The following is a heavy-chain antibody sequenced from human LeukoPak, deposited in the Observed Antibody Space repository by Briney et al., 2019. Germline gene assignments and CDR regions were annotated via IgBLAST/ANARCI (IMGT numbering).Heavy chain of an antibody. J-gene: IGHJ6*03. D-gene: IGHD6-13*01. V-gene: IGHV1-8*03. CDR2: MNPNSGNT. CDR3: ARVGSSWPHYYMDV. Sequence: ASVKGSCKASGYTFTSYDINWVRQATGQGHEWMGWMNPNSGNTGYAQKFQGRVTITRNTSISTAYMELSSLRSEDTAVYYCARVGSSWPHYYMDVWGKGTTVTVSS. CDR1: GYTFTSYD.